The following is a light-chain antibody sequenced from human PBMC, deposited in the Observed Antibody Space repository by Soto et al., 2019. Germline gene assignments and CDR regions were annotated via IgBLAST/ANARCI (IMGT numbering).Light chain of an antibody. CDR3: MQALQTGYT. Sequence: DIVMTQSPISLPVTPGEPASISCRSSQSLLDSDGYNYLDWYLQKPGQSPQLLIYLGSNRATGVPERFSGSGSGTDFTLRISRVEAEDVGVYYCMQALQTGYTFGQGTKLEIK. J-gene: IGKJ2*01. CDR1: QSLLDSDGYNY. V-gene: IGKV2-28*01. CDR2: LGS.